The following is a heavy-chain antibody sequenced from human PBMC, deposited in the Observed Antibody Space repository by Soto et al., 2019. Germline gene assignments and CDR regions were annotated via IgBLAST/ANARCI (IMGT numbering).Heavy chain of an antibody. Sequence: LRLSCAASGFTFSDYYMSWIRQAPGKGLEWVSYISSSSSYTNYADSVKGRFTISRDNAKNSLYLQMNSLRAEDTAVYYCARAYYYDSSGYYGGAFDIWGQGTMVTVSS. D-gene: IGHD3-22*01. V-gene: IGHV3-11*06. J-gene: IGHJ3*02. CDR3: ARAYYYDSSGYYGGAFDI. CDR1: GFTFSDYY. CDR2: ISSSSSYT.